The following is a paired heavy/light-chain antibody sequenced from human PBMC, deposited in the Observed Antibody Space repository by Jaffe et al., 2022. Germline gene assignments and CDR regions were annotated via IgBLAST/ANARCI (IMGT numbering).Heavy chain of an antibody. D-gene: IGHD2-2*01. Sequence: EVQLVESGGGLVQPGGSLRLSCAASGFTFSSYEMNWVRQAPGKGLEWVSYISSSGSTIYYADSVKGRFTISRDNAKNSLYLQMNSLRAEDTAVYYCARTLGYCSSTSCYAWFDYWGQGTLVTVSS. J-gene: IGHJ4*02. CDR2: ISSSGSTI. CDR3: ARTLGYCSSTSCYAWFDY. V-gene: IGHV3-48*03. CDR1: GFTFSSYE.
Light chain of an antibody. CDR2: AAS. CDR1: QSISSY. J-gene: IGKJ4*01. V-gene: IGKV1-39*01. CDR3: QQSYSTPVALT. Sequence: DIQMTQSPSSLSASVGDRVTITCRASQSISSYLNWYQQKPGKAPKLLIYAASSLQSGVPSRFSGSGSGTDFTLTISSLQPEDFATYYCQQSYSTPVALTFGGGTKVEIK.